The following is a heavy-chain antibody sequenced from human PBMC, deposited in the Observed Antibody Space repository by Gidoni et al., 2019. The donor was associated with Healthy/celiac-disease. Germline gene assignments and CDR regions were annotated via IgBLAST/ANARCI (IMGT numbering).Heavy chain of an antibody. Sequence: QLQLQESGPGLVKPSETLSLTCTVSGCSISSSSYYWGWIRQPPGKGLEWIGSIYYSGSTYYNPSLKSRVTISVDTSKNQFSLKLSSVTAADTAVYYCARDPRESLAAAGIRGYWGQGTLVTVSS. CDR2: IYYSGST. V-gene: IGHV4-39*07. J-gene: IGHJ4*02. D-gene: IGHD6-13*01. CDR1: GCSISSSSYY. CDR3: ARDPRESLAAAGIRGY.